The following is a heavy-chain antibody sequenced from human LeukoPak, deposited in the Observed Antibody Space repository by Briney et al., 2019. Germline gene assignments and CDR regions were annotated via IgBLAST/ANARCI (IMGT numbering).Heavy chain of an antibody. CDR2: ISPSGGST. V-gene: IGHV1-46*01. CDR3: ARLGSTSFYYYMDV. J-gene: IGHJ6*03. Sequence: ASVKVSCKAFGYTFTSNYMHWVRQAPGQGPEWMGVISPSGGSTTYAQKFQGRVTLTRDMSTSTDYLELSSLRSEDTAVYYCARLGSTSFYYYMDVWGKGTTVTISS. CDR1: GYTFTSNY. D-gene: IGHD2-2*01.